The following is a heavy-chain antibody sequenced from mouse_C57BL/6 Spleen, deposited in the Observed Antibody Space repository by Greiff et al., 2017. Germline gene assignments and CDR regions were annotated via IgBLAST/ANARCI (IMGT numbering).Heavy chain of an antibody. Sequence: VQLVESGAELVRPGASVTLSCKASGYTFADYEMHWVKQTPVHGLEWIGAIDPETGGTAYNQKFKGKAILTADKSSSTAYMELRSLTSEDSAVYYCTRSITTVVAGAWFAYWGQGTLVTVSA. D-gene: IGHD1-1*01. CDR3: TRSITTVVAGAWFAY. V-gene: IGHV1-15*01. CDR2: IDPETGGT. CDR1: GYTFADYE. J-gene: IGHJ3*01.